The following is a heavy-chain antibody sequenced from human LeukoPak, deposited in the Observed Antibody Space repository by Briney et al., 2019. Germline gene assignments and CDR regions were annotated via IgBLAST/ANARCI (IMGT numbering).Heavy chain of an antibody. D-gene: IGHD5-12*01. Sequence: GGSLRLSCAASGFTFSNAWMSWVRQAPGKGLEWVGRIKSKTDGGTTDYAAPVKGRFTISRDDSKNTLYLQMNSLKTEDTAVYYCTAFPPGGYDFRYFDYWGQGTLVTVSS. V-gene: IGHV3-15*01. CDR1: GFTFSNAW. CDR2: IKSKTDGGTT. J-gene: IGHJ4*02. CDR3: TAFPPGGYDFRYFDY.